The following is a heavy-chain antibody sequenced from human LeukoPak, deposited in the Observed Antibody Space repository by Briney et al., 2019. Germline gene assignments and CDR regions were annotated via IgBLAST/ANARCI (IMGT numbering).Heavy chain of an antibody. D-gene: IGHD3-10*01. V-gene: IGHV3-66*01. J-gene: IGHJ4*02. Sequence: GGSLRLSCEASGFTVRNKYMSWFRQAPGKGLEWVSVTYFDGGTFYADSVRGRSTLSRDNSKNMVYLQMNSLRAEESAVYYCVKSVEVWGVFRPYWGQGTLVTVSP. CDR3: VKSVEVWGVFRPY. CDR2: TYFDGGT. CDR1: GFTVRNKY.